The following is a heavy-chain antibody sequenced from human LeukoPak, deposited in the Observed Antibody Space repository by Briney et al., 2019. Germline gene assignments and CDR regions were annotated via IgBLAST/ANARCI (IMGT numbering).Heavy chain of an antibody. D-gene: IGHD1-7*01. CDR3: AKTRTENWEFDY. V-gene: IGHV3-23*01. J-gene: IGHJ4*02. CDR2: ISGSGGST. CDR1: GFTFSSYA. Sequence: GGSLRLSCAASGFTFSSYAVSWVRQAPGKGLEWVSAISGSGGSTYYADSVKGRFTISRDNSKNTLYLQMNSLRAEDTAVYYCAKTRTENWEFDYWGQGTLVTVSS.